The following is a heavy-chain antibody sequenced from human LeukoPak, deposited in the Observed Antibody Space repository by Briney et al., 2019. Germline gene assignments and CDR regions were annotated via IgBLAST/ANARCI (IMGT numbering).Heavy chain of an antibody. J-gene: IGHJ4*02. Sequence: GGSLRLSCVASGFTFSSYIMTWVRQAPGKGLEWVSTIKGSAEATFYADSVKDRFTISRDNAKNSLYLQMNSLRAEDTAVYYCARVIGSYGDSAYWGQGTLVTVSS. CDR3: ARVIGSYGDSAY. D-gene: IGHD4-17*01. V-gene: IGHV3-21*01. CDR2: IKGSAEAT. CDR1: GFTFSSYI.